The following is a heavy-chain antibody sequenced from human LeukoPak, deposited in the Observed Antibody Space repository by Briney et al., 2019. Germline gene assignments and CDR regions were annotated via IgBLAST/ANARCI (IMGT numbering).Heavy chain of an antibody. CDR3: ARDGRDGYNFDY. Sequence: PGGSLRLSCAASGFTFSSYEMNWVRQAPGKGLEWVSYISSSGSTIYHADSVKGRFTISRDNAKNSLYLQMNSLRAEDTAVYYCARDGRDGYNFDYWGQGTLVTVSS. J-gene: IGHJ4*02. D-gene: IGHD5-24*01. CDR1: GFTFSSYE. CDR2: ISSSGSTI. V-gene: IGHV3-48*03.